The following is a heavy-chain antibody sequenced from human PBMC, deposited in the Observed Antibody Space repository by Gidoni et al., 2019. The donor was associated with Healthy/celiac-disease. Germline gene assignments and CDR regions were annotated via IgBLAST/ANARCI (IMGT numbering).Heavy chain of an antibody. CDR1: GSTFTSYY. CDR2: INPSGGST. Sequence: QVQLVQSGAEVKKPGASVKVSCKASGSTFTSYYMHWVRQAPGQGLEWMGIINPSGGSTSYAQKFQGRVTMTRDTSTSTVYMELSSLRSEDTAVYYCARDLQFRASSGWYGGTGFDYWGQGTLVTVSS. CDR3: ARDLQFRASSGWYGGTGFDY. J-gene: IGHJ4*02. D-gene: IGHD6-19*01. V-gene: IGHV1-46*01.